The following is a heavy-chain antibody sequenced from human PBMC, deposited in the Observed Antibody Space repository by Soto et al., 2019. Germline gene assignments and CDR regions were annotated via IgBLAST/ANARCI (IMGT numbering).Heavy chain of an antibody. CDR2: VNPNSGNT. D-gene: IGHD3-22*01. Sequence: RASVKVSCKASGYTFTSYDVMWVRQATGQGLEWMGWVNPNSGNTDSAQKFQGRVTMTWDTSINTAYMELSSLRSEDTAVYYCARGYYDTSGYYPIDLWGQGTLVTVSS. J-gene: IGHJ4*02. V-gene: IGHV1-8*01. CDR1: GYTFTSYD. CDR3: ARGYYDTSGYYPIDL.